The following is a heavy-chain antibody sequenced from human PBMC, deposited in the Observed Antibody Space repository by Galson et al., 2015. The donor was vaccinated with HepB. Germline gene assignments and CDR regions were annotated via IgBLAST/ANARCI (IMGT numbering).Heavy chain of an antibody. CDR2: ISVYNGKT. CDR3: ARDTPWGPHDGIIVPRFDY. Sequence: SVKVSCKASGYTFSNSGISWVRQAPGQGLEWMAWISVYNGKTNFARKAHGRVALTTDIAASTAYMELRSLRSDDTAMYYCARDTPWGPHDGIIVPRFDYWGQGTLVTVSS. D-gene: IGHD3-16*02. CDR1: GYTFSNSG. V-gene: IGHV1-18*01. J-gene: IGHJ4*02.